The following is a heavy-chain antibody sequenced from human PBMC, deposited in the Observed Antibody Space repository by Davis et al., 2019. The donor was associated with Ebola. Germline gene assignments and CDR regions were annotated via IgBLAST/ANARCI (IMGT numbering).Heavy chain of an antibody. CDR2: ISISAKTR. CDR3: AMSRNWNALDY. Sequence: GESLKISCAASGFTFGDYYMAWIRQAPGKGLEWLAYISISAKTRKYVDSVKGRFTISRDNSKNTLYLQMNSLRAEDTAVYYCAMSRNWNALDYWGQGTLVTVSS. V-gene: IGHV3-11*04. J-gene: IGHJ4*02. CDR1: GFTFGDYY. D-gene: IGHD1-20*01.